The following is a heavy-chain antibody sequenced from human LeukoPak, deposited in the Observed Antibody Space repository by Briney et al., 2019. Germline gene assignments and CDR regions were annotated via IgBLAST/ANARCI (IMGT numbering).Heavy chain of an antibody. CDR3: ARRRRSIAVAGTLGAFDI. CDR2: INHSGST. CDR1: GGSFSGYY. J-gene: IGHJ3*02. V-gene: IGHV4-34*01. D-gene: IGHD6-19*01. Sequence: KSSETLSLTCAVYGGSFSGYYWSWIRQPPGKGLEWIGEINHSGSTNYNPSLKSRVTISVDTSKNQFSLKLSSVTAADTAVYYCARRRRSIAVAGTLGAFDIWGQGTMVTVSS.